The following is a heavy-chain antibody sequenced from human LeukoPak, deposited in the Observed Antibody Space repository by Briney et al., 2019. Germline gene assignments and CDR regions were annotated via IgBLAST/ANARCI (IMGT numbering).Heavy chain of an antibody. CDR1: GGSISSYY. Sequence: SETLSLTCIVSGGSISSYYWSWIRQPPGKGLEWIGSIYYSGSTYYNPSLKSRVTISVDTSKNQFSLKLNSVTAADTAVYYCARGEEDYYDSSGYYYRGNAFDIWGQGTMVTVSS. J-gene: IGHJ3*02. V-gene: IGHV4-39*07. CDR2: IYYSGST. CDR3: ARGEEDYYDSSGYYYRGNAFDI. D-gene: IGHD3-22*01.